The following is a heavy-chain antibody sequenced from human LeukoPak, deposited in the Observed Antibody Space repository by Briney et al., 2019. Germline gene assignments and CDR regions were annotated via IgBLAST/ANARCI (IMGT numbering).Heavy chain of an antibody. CDR1: GFTFSSYA. V-gene: IGHV3-30-3*01. J-gene: IGHJ4*02. D-gene: IGHD2-2*01. Sequence: GGSLRLSCAASGFTFSSYAMHWVRQAPGKGLEWVAIISYDGSNKYYADSVKGRFTISRDNYKNTLYLQMNSLRAEDTAVYYCAREYCSSTSCPLYDYWGQGTLVTVSS. CDR3: AREYCSSTSCPLYDY. CDR2: ISYDGSNK.